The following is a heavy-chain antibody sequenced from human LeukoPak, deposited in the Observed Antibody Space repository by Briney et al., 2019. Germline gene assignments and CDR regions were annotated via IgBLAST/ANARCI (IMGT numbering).Heavy chain of an antibody. V-gene: IGHV3-7*01. CDR1: GSTFSSYW. CDR2: IKQDGSEK. CDR3: ARELLLNNWFDP. D-gene: IGHD3-16*02. J-gene: IGHJ5*02. Sequence: AGGSLRLSCAASGSTFSSYWMSWVRQAPGKGLEWVANIKQDGSEKYYVDSVKGRFTISRDNAKNSLYLQMNSLRAEDTAVYYCARELLLNNWFDPWGQGTLVTVSS.